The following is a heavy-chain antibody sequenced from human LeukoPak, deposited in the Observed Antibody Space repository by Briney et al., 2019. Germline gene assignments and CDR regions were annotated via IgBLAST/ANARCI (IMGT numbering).Heavy chain of an antibody. J-gene: IGHJ6*03. CDR2: INHSGST. Sequence: SETLSLTCAVYGGSFSGYYWSWIRQPPGKGLEWIGEINHSGSTNYNPSLKSRVTISVDTSKNQFSLKLSSVTAADTAVYYCARPFHYYYYMDVWGKGTTVTVSS. CDR1: GGSFSGYY. V-gene: IGHV4-34*01. CDR3: ARPFHYYYYMDV.